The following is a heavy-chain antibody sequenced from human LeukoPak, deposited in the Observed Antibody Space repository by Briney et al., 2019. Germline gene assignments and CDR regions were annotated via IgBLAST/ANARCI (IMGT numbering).Heavy chain of an antibody. CDR3: AIPTEGYAGGPWYSDYYYMDV. CDR1: GGSISSYY. V-gene: IGHV4-59*01. D-gene: IGHD5-12*01. Sequence: SETLSLTCTVSGGSISSYYWSWIRQPPGKGLEWIGYIHYSGSTHYNPSLKSRVTISVDTSKNQVSLKLRSVTAADTAVYYCAIPTEGYAGGPWYSDYYYMDVWNKGTTVTIYS. CDR2: IHYSGST. J-gene: IGHJ6*03.